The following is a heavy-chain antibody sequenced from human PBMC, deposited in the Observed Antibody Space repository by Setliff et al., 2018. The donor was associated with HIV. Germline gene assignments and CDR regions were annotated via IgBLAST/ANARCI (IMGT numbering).Heavy chain of an antibody. CDR3: ARALDSSADIEGYFDF. V-gene: IGHV1-2*02. J-gene: IGHJ4*02. D-gene: IGHD2-15*01. CDR2: INPNSGGT. Sequence: ASVKVSCKASGYTFTSYGISWVRQAPGQGLEWMGWINPNSGGTNYAQKFQGRVIMTRDTSISTAYMELSRLRSDDTAVYYCARALDSSADIEGYFDFWGQGMLVTVSS. CDR1: GYTFTSYG.